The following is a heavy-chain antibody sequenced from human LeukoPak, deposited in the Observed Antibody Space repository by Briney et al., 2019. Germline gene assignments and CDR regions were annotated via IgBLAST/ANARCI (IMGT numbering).Heavy chain of an antibody. CDR3: ARDRGSSSWGSFDY. D-gene: IGHD2-2*01. J-gene: IGHJ4*02. V-gene: IGHV3-53*01. CDR2: IYSGGST. CDR1: GLTFDDYD. Sequence: PGGSLRLSCAASGLTFDDYDMSWVRQAPGKGLEWVSIIYSGGSTSYADSVKGRFTISRDNFKNTLYLQMNSLRVEDTAMYYCARDRGSSSWGSFDYWGQGTLVTVSS.